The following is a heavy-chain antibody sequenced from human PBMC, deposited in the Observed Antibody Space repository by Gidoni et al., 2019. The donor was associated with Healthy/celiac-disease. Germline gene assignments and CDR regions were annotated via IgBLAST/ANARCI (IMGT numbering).Heavy chain of an antibody. J-gene: IGHJ4*02. CDR3: ARGLWFGELVY. V-gene: IGHV3-11*01. Sequence: QVQLVESGGGLVQPGGSLRLSCAASGFTFSDYYMSWIRQATGKGLEWVSYISSSGDTIYYADSVKGRFAISRDNAKNSLYLQMNSLRAEDTAVFYCARGLWFGELVYWGQGTLVTVSS. CDR2: ISSSGDTI. D-gene: IGHD3-10*01. CDR1: GFTFSDYY.